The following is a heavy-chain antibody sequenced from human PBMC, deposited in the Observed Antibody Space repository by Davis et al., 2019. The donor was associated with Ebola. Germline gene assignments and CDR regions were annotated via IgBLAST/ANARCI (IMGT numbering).Heavy chain of an antibody. J-gene: IGHJ4*02. CDR1: GFTFSDYY. CDR3: AKDWRSSTSCGPLNY. CDR2: ISSSCSTI. Sequence: GGSLKISCAASGFTFSDYYMSWIRQAPGKGLEWVSYISSSCSTIYYADSVKGRFTISRDKAKNSLYLQMNSLRAEDTAVYYCAKDWRSSTSCGPLNYWGQGTLVTVSS. D-gene: IGHD2-2*01. V-gene: IGHV3-11*01.